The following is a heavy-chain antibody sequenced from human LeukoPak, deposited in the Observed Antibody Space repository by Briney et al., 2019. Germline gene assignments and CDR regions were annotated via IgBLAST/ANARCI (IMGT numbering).Heavy chain of an antibody. CDR2: ISSSSYI. Sequence: PSETLSLTCTVSGGSISSSSYYWGWIRQAPGKGLEWVSSISSSSYIYYADSVKGRFTISRDNAKNSLYLQMNSLRAEDTAVYYCARAVSYYGSEQGYMDVWGKGTTVTISS. CDR3: ARAVSYYGSEQGYMDV. D-gene: IGHD3-10*01. CDR1: GGSISSSSYY. J-gene: IGHJ6*03. V-gene: IGHV3-69-1*01.